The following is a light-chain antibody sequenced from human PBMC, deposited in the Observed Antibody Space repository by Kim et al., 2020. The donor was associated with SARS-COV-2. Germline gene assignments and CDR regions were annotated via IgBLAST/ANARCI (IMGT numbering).Light chain of an antibody. J-gene: IGLJ1*01. Sequence: VSTGQTARITCSGDALPKKQTYWYQQKSGQAPLLVIYKDSERPSGIPGRFSGSSSGTTVTLTISGVQAEDDADYYCQSADGSGTYVFGTGTKVTVL. CDR1: ALPKKQ. V-gene: IGLV3-25*03. CDR2: KDS. CDR3: QSADGSGTYV.